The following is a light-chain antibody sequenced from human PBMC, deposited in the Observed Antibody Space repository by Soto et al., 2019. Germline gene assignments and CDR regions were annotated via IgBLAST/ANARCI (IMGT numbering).Light chain of an antibody. CDR2: AAS. Sequence: DIQMTQSPSSLSASVRDRVTVTCRASQNISSSLNWYQQKPGEAPRVLIYAASNLQSGVPSRFSGSGSGTDFTLTISSLQPEDFATYFCQQSYSTPWTFGQWTKVEIK. CDR1: QNISSS. CDR3: QQSYSTPWT. J-gene: IGKJ1*01. V-gene: IGKV1-39*01.